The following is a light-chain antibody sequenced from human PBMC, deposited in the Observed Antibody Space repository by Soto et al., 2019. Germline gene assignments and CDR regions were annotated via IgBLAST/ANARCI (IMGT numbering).Light chain of an antibody. CDR2: GAS. Sequence: EIVLTQSPGTLSLSPGERATLSCRASQSVPRSYLAWYQQKPGQAPRLLIYGASSRATGIPDRFSGSGSGTDFTLTISRLEPEDFAVYYCQQYGSSPPSTFGQGTRLEIK. V-gene: IGKV3-20*01. CDR3: QQYGSSPPST. J-gene: IGKJ5*01. CDR1: QSVPRSY.